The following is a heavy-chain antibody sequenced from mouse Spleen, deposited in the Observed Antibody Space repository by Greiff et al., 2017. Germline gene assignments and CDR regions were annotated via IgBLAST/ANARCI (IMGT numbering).Heavy chain of an antibody. D-gene: IGHD2-5*01. CDR3: ARDGVTGAWFAY. J-gene: IGHJ3*01. CDR1: GYSITSGYY. Sequence: VQLKESGPGLVKPSQSLSLTCSVTGYSITSGYYWNWIRQFPGNKLEWMGYISYDGSNNYNPSLKNRISITRDTSKNQFFLKLNSVTTEDTATYYCARDGVTGAWFAYWGQGTLVTVSA. CDR2: ISYDGSN. V-gene: IGHV3-6*01.